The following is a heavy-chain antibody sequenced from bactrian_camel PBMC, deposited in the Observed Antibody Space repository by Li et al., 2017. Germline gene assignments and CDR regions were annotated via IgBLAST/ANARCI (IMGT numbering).Heavy chain of an antibody. D-gene: IGHD2*01. J-gene: IGHJ4*01. V-gene: IGHV3S10*01. CDR3: ATRKGSGSYCSAERPFSPRCLDYGLGSSEYHY. CDR2: IASDGAT. Sequence: FRQAPGTECELVSNIASDGATYYVDSVRGRFTISHENANNTVYLQMNSLKPEDTAMYYCATRKGSGSYCSAERPFSPRCLDYGLGSSEYHYWGAGTQVTVS.